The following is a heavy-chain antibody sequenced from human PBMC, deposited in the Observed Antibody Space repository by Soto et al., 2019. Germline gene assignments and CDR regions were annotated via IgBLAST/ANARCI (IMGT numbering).Heavy chain of an antibody. D-gene: IGHD6-13*01. CDR3: VRVRLVVSTRVFDY. CDR1: GFTFSDHY. Sequence: EVQVVDSGGGLVQPGGSLRLSCAASGFTFSDHYMDWVRQAPGKGLEWVGRIKNKANSYTTEYAASVKGRFTIARDDSTNSLYLQMTSLQTEDTAFYYCVRVRLVVSTRVFDYWGQGTLVTVSS. J-gene: IGHJ4*02. CDR2: IKNKANSYTT. V-gene: IGHV3-72*01.